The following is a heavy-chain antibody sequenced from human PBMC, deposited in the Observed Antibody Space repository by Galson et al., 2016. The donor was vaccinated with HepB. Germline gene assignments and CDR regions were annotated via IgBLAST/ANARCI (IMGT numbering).Heavy chain of an antibody. Sequence: SLRLSCAASGFTFGSYAMTWLRQAPGKGLEWVSSISSSGGTTYYTDSVKGRFTISRDGSESTLYVHMNRLRVEDTAVYYCAKGAACGTYSALDYWGRGVLVTVSP. D-gene: IGHD1-26*01. J-gene: IGHJ4*02. CDR1: GFTFGSYA. CDR3: AKGAACGTYSALDY. CDR2: ISSSGGTT. V-gene: IGHV3-23*01.